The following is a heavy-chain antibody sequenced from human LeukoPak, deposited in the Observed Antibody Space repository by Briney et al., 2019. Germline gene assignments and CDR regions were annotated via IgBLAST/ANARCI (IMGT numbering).Heavy chain of an antibody. CDR2: MNPNSGGT. CDR1: GYTFTSYD. CDR3: ARDQGALDFWSGYSENFDY. V-gene: IGHV1-2*02. D-gene: IGHD3-3*01. Sequence: ASVEVSCKASGYTFTSYDINWVRQATGQGLEWMGWMNPNSGGTNYAQKFQGRVTMTRDTSISTAYMELSRLRSDDTAVYYCARDQGALDFWSGYSENFDYWGQGTLVTVSS. J-gene: IGHJ4*02.